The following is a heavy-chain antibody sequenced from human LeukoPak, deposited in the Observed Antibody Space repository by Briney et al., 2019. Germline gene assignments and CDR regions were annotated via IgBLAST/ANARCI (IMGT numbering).Heavy chain of an antibody. D-gene: IGHD3-9*01. CDR3: ARALRYPGGWFDH. J-gene: IGHJ5*02. CDR1: GGTFSIYA. Sequence: SVKVSFKASGGTFSIYAISWVRQAPGQGLEWMGGIIPIFGTANYAQKFQGRVTITADESTSTAYMELSSLRSEDTAVYYCARALRYPGGWFDHWGQGTLVTVSS. V-gene: IGHV1-69*01. CDR2: IIPIFGTA.